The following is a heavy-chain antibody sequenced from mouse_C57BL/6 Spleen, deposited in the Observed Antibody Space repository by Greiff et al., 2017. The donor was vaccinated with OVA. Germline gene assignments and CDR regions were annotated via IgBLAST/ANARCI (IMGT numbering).Heavy chain of an antibody. CDR1: GYTFTSYD. Sequence: VQVVESGPELVKPGASVKLSCKASGYTFTSYDINWVKQRPGQGLEWIGLIYPRDGSTKYNEKFKGKATLTVDTSSSTAYMELHSLTSADSAVYFCAIEVVVVTEDYWGQGTTLTVSS. V-gene: IGHV1-85*01. CDR2: IYPRDGST. CDR3: AIEVVVVTEDY. J-gene: IGHJ2*01. D-gene: IGHD2-2*01.